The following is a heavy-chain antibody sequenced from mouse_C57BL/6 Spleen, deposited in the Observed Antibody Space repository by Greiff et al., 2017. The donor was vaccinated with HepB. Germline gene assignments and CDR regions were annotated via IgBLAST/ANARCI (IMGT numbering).Heavy chain of an antibody. Sequence: EVMLVESGGGLVQPGGSLKLSCAASGFTFSDYGMAWVRQAPRKGPEWVAFSSNLAYSIYYADTVTGRFTISRENAKNHLYLEMSSLRSEDTAMYYCARHLLRDYYAMDYWGQGTSVTVSS. CDR1: GFTFSDYG. J-gene: IGHJ4*01. V-gene: IGHV5-15*04. CDR3: ARHLLRDYYAMDY. CDR2: SSNLAYSI. D-gene: IGHD1-1*01.